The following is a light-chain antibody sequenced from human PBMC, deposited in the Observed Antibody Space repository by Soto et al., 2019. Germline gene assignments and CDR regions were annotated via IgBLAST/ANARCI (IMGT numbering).Light chain of an antibody. CDR3: QKYNSDPLT. J-gene: IGKJ4*01. V-gene: IGKV1-27*01. Sequence: DIQMTQSPSSLSASVGDRVTITCRASQGISNYLAWYQQKVGKAPQLLIYDATTLQSGVPSRFSGSGSGTDFTLTIASLQPEDVATYYCQKYNSDPLTFSGGTKVEIK. CDR1: QGISNY. CDR2: DAT.